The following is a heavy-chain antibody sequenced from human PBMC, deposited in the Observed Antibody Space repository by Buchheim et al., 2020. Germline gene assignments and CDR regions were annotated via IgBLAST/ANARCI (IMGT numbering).Heavy chain of an antibody. CDR2: INPNNGGT. J-gene: IGHJ6*02. Sequence: QVQLVQSGAEVKKPGASVKVSCKASAYTFTGYYLHWVRQAPGQGLAWMGRINPNNGGTNYAQTFQGRVTMTRDTSLSPAYMELSSLISDDTAVYYCARGASLVQGFYYYGMDAWGQGTT. V-gene: IGHV1-2*06. D-gene: IGHD3-10*01. CDR1: AYTFTGYY. CDR3: ARGASLVQGFYYYGMDA.